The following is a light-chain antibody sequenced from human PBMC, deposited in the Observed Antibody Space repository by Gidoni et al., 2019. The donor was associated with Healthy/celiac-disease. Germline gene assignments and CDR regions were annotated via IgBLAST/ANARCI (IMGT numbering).Light chain of an antibody. CDR1: QSISSW. CDR3: QQYNSYWT. J-gene: IGKJ1*01. CDR2: KAS. Sequence: DIQMTQSPSTLSASVGDRVTITCRASQSISSWLAWYQQKPGKAPKLLIYKASSLERWVPSRFQGSGSGTEFTPTLSSLQPGYFSTYYCQQYNSYWTFGQGTKVEIK. V-gene: IGKV1-5*03.